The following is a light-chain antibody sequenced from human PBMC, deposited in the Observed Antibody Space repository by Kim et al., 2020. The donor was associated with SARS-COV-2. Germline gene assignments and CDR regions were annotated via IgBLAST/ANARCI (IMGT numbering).Light chain of an antibody. CDR1: SSDVGSDKY. J-gene: IGLJ1*01. Sequence: QSALTQPASVSGSPGQWITISCTGTSSDVGSDKYVSWYQQYPGKAPKLMIYHVSERPSGASTRFSGSKSGNTASLTISGLQAEDEADYYCSSYTTSNTYVFGTGTKVTVL. CDR2: HVS. CDR3: SSYTTSNTYV. V-gene: IGLV2-14*01.